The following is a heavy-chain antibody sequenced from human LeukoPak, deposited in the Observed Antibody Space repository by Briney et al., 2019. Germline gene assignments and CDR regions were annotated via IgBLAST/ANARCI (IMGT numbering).Heavy chain of an antibody. CDR3: APGYCSSASCSHYFDY. CDR2: ISISSSTI. Sequence: GGSLRLSCSASGFTFNSYSMNWVRQAPGKGLEWVSYISISSSTIYYSDSVKGRFTISRDNAKNSLYLQTNSLRAEDTAVYYCAPGYCSSASCSHYFDYWGQGTLVTVSS. V-gene: IGHV3-48*01. J-gene: IGHJ4*02. D-gene: IGHD2-2*01. CDR1: GFTFNSYS.